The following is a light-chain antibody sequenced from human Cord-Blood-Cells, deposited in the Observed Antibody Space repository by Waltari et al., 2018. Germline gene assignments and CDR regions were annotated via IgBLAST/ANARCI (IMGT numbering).Light chain of an antibody. CDR2: DAS. CDR1: QSISSW. CDR3: QQYNSYSALT. V-gene: IGKV1-5*01. J-gene: IGKJ4*01. Sequence: DIQMTQSPSTLSASVGDRVTIPCRASQSISSWLAWYQQKPGKAPKLLIYDASSLESGVPSRFSGSGSGTEFTLTISSLQPDDFATYYCQQYNSYSALTFGGGTKVEIK.